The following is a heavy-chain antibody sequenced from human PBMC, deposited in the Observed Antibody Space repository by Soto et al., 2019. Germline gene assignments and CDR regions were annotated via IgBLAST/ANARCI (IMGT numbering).Heavy chain of an antibody. CDR1: GFTFSRFE. CDR2: ISSSGSTA. CDR3: TRAAWFPYLSFY. J-gene: IGHJ4*02. V-gene: IGHV3-48*03. D-gene: IGHD3-10*01. Sequence: LRLSCAASGFTFSRFELRWVRQAPGKGLEWIPYISSSGSTAYYASSVEGRFTISRDNANNSVYLQMDSLRAEDTALYYCTRAAWFPYLSFYWGQGALVTVSS.